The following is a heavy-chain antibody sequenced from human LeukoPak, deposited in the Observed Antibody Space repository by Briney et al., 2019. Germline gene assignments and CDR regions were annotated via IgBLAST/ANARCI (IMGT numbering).Heavy chain of an antibody. V-gene: IGHV3-21*01. J-gene: IGHJ4*02. Sequence: PGGSLRLSCAASGFTFSSYSMNWVRQAPGKGLEWVSSISSSSSYIYYADSVKGRFTISRDNAKNSLYLQMNSLRAEDTAVYYCASPRITIFGVAADYWGQGTLVTVSS. CDR3: ASPRITIFGVAADY. CDR2: ISSSSSYI. D-gene: IGHD3-3*01. CDR1: GFTFSSYS.